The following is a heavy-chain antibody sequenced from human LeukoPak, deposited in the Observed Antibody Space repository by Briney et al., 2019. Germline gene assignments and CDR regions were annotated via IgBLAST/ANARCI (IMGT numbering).Heavy chain of an antibody. CDR2: IYTSGST. J-gene: IGHJ5*02. CDR1: GGSISNYY. CDR3: AREGSGQQPRHWFDP. Sequence: SETLSLTCTVSGGSISNYYWNWIRQPAGKGLEWIGRIYTSGSTNYNPSLKSRVTMSVETSKNRFSLKLSSVTAADTAVYYCAREGSGQQPRHWFDPWGQGTLVTVSS. D-gene: IGHD6-13*01. V-gene: IGHV4-4*07.